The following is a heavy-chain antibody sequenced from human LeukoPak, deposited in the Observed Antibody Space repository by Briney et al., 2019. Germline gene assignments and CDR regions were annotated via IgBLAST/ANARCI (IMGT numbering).Heavy chain of an antibody. Sequence: GGSLRLSCAASGFTFSNYAMNWARQAPGKGLEWVSGISGSGGSTNYADSVTGRFTISRDNSRNTLYLQTNNLRVEDTAVYYCAKDLEVVTSTIDYWGQGTLVTVSS. CDR2: ISGSGGST. J-gene: IGHJ4*02. CDR3: AKDLEVVTSTIDY. D-gene: IGHD2-21*02. CDR1: GFTFSNYA. V-gene: IGHV3-23*01.